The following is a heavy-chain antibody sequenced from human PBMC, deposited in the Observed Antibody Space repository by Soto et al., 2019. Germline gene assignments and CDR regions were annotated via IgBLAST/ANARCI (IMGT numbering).Heavy chain of an antibody. CDR3: AKDGYSITRNKKLDD. Sequence: PGGSMRLSCAASGFTFSSYAMSWVRQAPGKGLEWVSSISVSGGSTYYADSVKGRFTISRDNSRNTLYLQMNSLRAEDTAVYYCAKDGYSITRNKKLDDWGQGTLVTV. CDR1: GFTFSSYA. D-gene: IGHD1-26*01. V-gene: IGHV3-23*01. J-gene: IGHJ4*02. CDR2: ISVSGGST.